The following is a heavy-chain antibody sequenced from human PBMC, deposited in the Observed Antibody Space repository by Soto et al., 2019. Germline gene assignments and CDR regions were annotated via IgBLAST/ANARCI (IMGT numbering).Heavy chain of an antibody. CDR1: GFTFSSYG. D-gene: IGHD6-6*01. CDR2: IWYDGSNK. Sequence: PGGSLRLSCAASGFTFSSYGMHWVRQAPGKGLEWVAVIWYDGSNKYYADSVKGRFTISRDNSKNTLYLQMNSLRAEDTAVYYCASSTARRNYYYSMDVWGKATTVTVSS. J-gene: IGHJ6*03. CDR3: ASSTARRNYYYSMDV. V-gene: IGHV3-33*01.